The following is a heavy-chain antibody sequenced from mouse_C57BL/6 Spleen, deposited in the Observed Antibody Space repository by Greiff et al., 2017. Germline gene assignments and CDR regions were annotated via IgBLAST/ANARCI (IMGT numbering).Heavy chain of an antibody. CDR1: GYTFTSYW. J-gene: IGHJ1*03. CDR3: ARGHYYGSSPWWYFDV. CDR2: IYPGSGST. V-gene: IGHV1-55*01. Sequence: QVQLKQPGAELVKPGASVKMSCKASGYTFTSYWITWVKQRPGQGLEWIGDIYPGSGSTNYNEKFKSKATLTVDTSSSTAYMQLSSLTSEDSAVYYCARGHYYGSSPWWYFDVWGTGTTVTVSS. D-gene: IGHD1-1*01.